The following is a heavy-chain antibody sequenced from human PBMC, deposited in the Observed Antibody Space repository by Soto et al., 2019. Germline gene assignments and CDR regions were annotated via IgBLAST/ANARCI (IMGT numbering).Heavy chain of an antibody. J-gene: IGHJ6*02. CDR3: AREDLVVVPSALRYYRMDV. CDR2: ISAYKAHT. V-gene: IGHV1-18*01. D-gene: IGHD2-2*01. CDR1: GYTFNSYG. Sequence: GASVKVSCKASGYTFNSYGITWVRQAPGQGLEWMGWISAYKAHTNYAQKLQGRVTMTTDTSTSTAYMELRSLRSDDTAVYYCAREDLVVVPSALRYYRMDVWGQGTTVTVSS.